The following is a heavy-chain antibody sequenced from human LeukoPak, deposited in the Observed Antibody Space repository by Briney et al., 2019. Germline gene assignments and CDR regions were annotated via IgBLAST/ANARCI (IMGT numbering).Heavy chain of an antibody. V-gene: IGHV1-18*01. Sequence: ASVKVSCKASGYTFTSYGISWVRQAPGQGLEWMGWISAHNGNTNCAQKFQGRVTITADESTSTAYMELSSLRSEDTAVYYCARDHGYGSRFDIWGQGTMVTVSS. CDR3: ARDHGYGSRFDI. D-gene: IGHD5-18*01. CDR2: ISAHNGNT. J-gene: IGHJ3*02. CDR1: GYTFTSYG.